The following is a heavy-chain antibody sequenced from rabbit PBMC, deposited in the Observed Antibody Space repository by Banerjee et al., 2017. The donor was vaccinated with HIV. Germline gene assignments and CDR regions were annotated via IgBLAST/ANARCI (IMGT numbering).Heavy chain of an antibody. CDR2: INTGSSGST. CDR3: ARDLSTSGWSDFAL. J-gene: IGHJ4*01. V-gene: IGHV1S40*01. CDR1: GFSFSSNYW. Sequence: QSLEEPGRDLVKPGASLTLTCTASGFSFSSNYWICWVRQAPGKGLEWIGCINTGSSGSTYYASWVNGRFSVSRSTSLNTVTLQMTSLTAADTATYFCARDLSTSGWSDFALWGPGTLVTVS. D-gene: IGHD4-1*01.